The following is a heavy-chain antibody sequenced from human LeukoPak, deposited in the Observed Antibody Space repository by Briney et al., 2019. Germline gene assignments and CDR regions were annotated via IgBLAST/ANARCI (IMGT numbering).Heavy chain of an antibody. V-gene: IGHV3-30-3*01. CDR2: MSYDGSNK. J-gene: IGHJ4*02. CDR1: GFTFSSYA. D-gene: IGHD5-12*01. Sequence: GRSLRLSCAASGFTFSSYAMHWVRQAPGKGLEWVSVMSYDGSNKYYADSVKGRFTISRDNSKNTLYLQMNSLRAEDTAVYYCASGSRDGYNWYYWGQGTLVTVSS. CDR3: ASGSRDGYNWYY.